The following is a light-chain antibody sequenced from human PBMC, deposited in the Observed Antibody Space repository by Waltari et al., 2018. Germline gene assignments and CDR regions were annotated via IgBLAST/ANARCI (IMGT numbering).Light chain of an antibody. V-gene: IGKV2-40*01. CDR2: TLS. J-gene: IGKJ2*01. CDR1: QSLLDSDDGNTY. CDR3: QQYDSYVYT. Sequence: DIVMTQTPLSLPVTPGEPASISCRSSQSLLDSDDGNTYLDWYLQKPGQSPQLLIYTLSYRASGVPERFSGSGSDTEFTLTISNLQPDDFATYYCQQYDSYVYTFGQGTKLEIK.